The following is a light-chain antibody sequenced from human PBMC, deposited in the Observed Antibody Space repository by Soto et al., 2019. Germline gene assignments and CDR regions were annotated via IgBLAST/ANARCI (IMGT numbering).Light chain of an antibody. CDR1: QSISSW. CDR2: KAS. CDR3: QQYNSYPWT. J-gene: IGKJ1*01. Sequence: DIQMTQSPSTLSASVGDRVTITCRASQSISSWLAWYQHKPGKAPNLLIYKASSLESEVPSRFSGSGSGTEFTLNISSLQPDDSATYYCQQYNSYPWTFGQGTKVEIK. V-gene: IGKV1-5*03.